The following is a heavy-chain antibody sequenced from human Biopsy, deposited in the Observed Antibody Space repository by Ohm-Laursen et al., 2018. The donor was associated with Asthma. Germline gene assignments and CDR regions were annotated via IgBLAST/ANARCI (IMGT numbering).Heavy chain of an antibody. CDR2: MSCEESVK. D-gene: IGHD1-26*01. CDR1: GFTFKAYG. V-gene: IGHV3-30*03. J-gene: IGHJ4*02. CDR3: ARDFGCGSYFVGTTFDY. Sequence: SLRLSCAASGFTFKAYGIHWVRQAPGKGLEWVAVMSCEESVKYFADSVKGRFTFSRDNSKNTLYLQMNSLRAEDSAVYYCARDFGCGSYFVGTTFDYWGQGALVTVSS.